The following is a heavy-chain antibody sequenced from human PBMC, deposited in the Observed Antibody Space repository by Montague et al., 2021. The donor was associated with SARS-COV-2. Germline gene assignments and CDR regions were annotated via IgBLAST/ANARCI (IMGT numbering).Heavy chain of an antibody. V-gene: IGHV4-31*03. Sequence: TLSLTCTVSGATITSGRYYWTRIRQHPGKGLEYIGNIYYNGSTYYNPSLKSRLTMSVDMSKNQFSLKLRSVTAADTAMYFCARWAALIYYYGLDVWGRGTTVTVSS. CDR1: GATITSGRYY. D-gene: IGHD3-10*01. J-gene: IGHJ6*02. CDR2: IYYNGST. CDR3: ARWAALIYYYGLDV.